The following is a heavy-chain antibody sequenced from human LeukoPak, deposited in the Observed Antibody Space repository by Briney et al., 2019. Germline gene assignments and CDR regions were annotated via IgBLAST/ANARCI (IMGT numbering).Heavy chain of an antibody. V-gene: IGHV3-23*01. Sequence: PGGSLRLSCAASGFTFTRNVMSWVRQAPGKGLEWVSTISDRGATFYADSVKGRFTISRDNSNHTLYLQMNSLRDGNSAVYFCAKSLSSWSGDLFDSWGQGALVTVSS. J-gene: IGHJ4*02. CDR1: GFTFTRNV. CDR2: ISDRGAT. D-gene: IGHD6-13*01. CDR3: AKSLSSWSGDLFDS.